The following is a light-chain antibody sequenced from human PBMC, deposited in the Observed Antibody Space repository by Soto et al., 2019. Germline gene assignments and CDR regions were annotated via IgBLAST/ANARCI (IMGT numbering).Light chain of an antibody. Sequence: QSALTQPASASGSPGQSITISCTGTSSDVGGYNYVSWYQQHPGKAPKLMIYDVSNRPSGVSNRFSGSKSDNTASLTISGLQAEDEADYYCSSYTSSSTLEVFGTGTKLTVL. J-gene: IGLJ1*01. V-gene: IGLV2-14*01. CDR2: DVS. CDR3: SSYTSSSTLEV. CDR1: SSDVGGYNY.